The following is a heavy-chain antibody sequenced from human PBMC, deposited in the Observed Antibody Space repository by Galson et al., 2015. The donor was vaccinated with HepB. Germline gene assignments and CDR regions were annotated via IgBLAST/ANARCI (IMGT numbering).Heavy chain of an antibody. V-gene: IGHV2-5*02. CDR1: GFSLSSSGVL. D-gene: IGHD4-17*01. CDR3: AHSGATHPYYHYGMDV. CDR2: IYWDDVE. Sequence: PALVKPTQTLTLTCTFSGFSLSSSGVLVGRIRQPPGKALEWLALIYWDDVERYSPSLKSRLTITKDTSKNQVVLTMTNMDPVDTATYYCAHSGATHPYYHYGMDVWGQGTTVTVSS. J-gene: IGHJ6*02.